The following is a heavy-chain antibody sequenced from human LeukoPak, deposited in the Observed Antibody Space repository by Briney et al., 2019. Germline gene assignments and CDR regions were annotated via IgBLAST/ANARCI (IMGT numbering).Heavy chain of an antibody. D-gene: IGHD1/OR15-1a*01. CDR1: GYSFTSYW. V-gene: IGHV5-10-1*01. Sequence: GESLKISCKGSGYSFTSYWISGVRQLPGKGLEWKERIDPSDSYTNYSPSFQCHVTISADKSISTAYLQWSSLKASDTAMYYCATITGTEYGMDVWVQGTTVTVSS. CDR3: ATITGTEYGMDV. J-gene: IGHJ6*02. CDR2: IDPSDSYT.